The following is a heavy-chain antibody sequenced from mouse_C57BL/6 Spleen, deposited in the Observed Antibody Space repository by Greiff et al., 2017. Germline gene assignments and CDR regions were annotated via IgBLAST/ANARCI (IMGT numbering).Heavy chain of an antibody. Sequence: VQLKQSGPELVKPGASVKMSCKASGYTFTDYNMHWVKQSHGQSLEWIGYINPNNGGTSYNQKFKGKATLTVNKSSSTAYMELRSLTSEDSAVYYCARTDDYGSPYFDDWGQGTTLTVSS. CDR3: ARTDDYGSPYFDD. CDR2: INPNNGGT. J-gene: IGHJ2*01. V-gene: IGHV1-22*01. CDR1: GYTFTDYN. D-gene: IGHD1-1*01.